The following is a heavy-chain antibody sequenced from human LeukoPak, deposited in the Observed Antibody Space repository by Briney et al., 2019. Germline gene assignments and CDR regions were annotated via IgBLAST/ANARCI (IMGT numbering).Heavy chain of an antibody. CDR3: ARIHYDFWSGYYAYYFDY. CDR1: GGSISSYY. V-gene: IGHV4-59*01. D-gene: IGHD3-3*01. CDR2: IYYSGST. Sequence: SETLSLTCTVSGGSISSYYWSWIRQPPGKGLEWIGYIYYSGSTNYNPSLKSRVTISVDTSKNQFSLKLSSVTAVDTAVYYCARIHYDFWSGYYAYYFDYWGQGTLVTVSS. J-gene: IGHJ4*02.